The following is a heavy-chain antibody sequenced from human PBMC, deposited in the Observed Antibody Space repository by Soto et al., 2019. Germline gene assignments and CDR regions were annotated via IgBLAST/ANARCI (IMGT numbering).Heavy chain of an antibody. J-gene: IGHJ6*02. CDR3: AREYGASYYYYGMDV. D-gene: IGHD1-26*01. Sequence: PGGSLRLSCAASGFTFSSYGMHWVRQAPGKGLEWVAVIWYDGSNKYYADSVKGRFTISRDNSKNTLYLQMNSLRAEDTAVYYCAREYGASYYYYGMDVWGQGTTVTVSS. CDR2: IWYDGSNK. V-gene: IGHV3-33*01. CDR1: GFTFSSYG.